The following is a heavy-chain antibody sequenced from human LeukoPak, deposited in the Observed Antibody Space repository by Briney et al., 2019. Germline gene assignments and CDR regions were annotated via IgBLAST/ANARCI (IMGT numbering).Heavy chain of an antibody. J-gene: IGHJ4*02. CDR1: GGTFSSYA. V-gene: IGHV1-69*04. Sequence: SVKVSCKASGGTFSSYAISWVRQAPGKGLEWMGRIIPIFGIANYAQKFQGRVTITADKSTSTAYMELSSLRSEDTAVYYCAREGPREEWELHRPTNPFDYWGQGTLVTVSS. CDR2: IIPIFGIA. D-gene: IGHD1-26*01. CDR3: AREGPREEWELHRPTNPFDY.